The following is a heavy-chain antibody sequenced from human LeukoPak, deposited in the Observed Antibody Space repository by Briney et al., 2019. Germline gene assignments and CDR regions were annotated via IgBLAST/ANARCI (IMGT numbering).Heavy chain of an antibody. Sequence: SETLSLTCAVYGGSFSGYYWSWIRQPPGKGLEWIGEINHSGSTNYNPSLKSRVTISVDTSKNQFSLKLSSVTAADTAVYYCARRDARLLWFGEVDNWFDPWGQGTLVTVSS. D-gene: IGHD3-10*01. J-gene: IGHJ5*02. CDR3: ARRDARLLWFGEVDNWFDP. CDR2: INHSGST. CDR1: GGSFSGYY. V-gene: IGHV4-34*01.